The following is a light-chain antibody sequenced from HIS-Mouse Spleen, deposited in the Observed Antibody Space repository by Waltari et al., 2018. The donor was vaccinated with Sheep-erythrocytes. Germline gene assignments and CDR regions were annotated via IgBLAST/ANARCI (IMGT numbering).Light chain of an antibody. Sequence: DIQMTQSPSSLSASVGDRVTITCPASQSISSYLNWYQQKPGKAPQLLIYAASSLQSGVPSRFSGSGSGTDFTLTISSLQPEDFATYYCQQSYSTPYTFGQGTKLEIK. CDR2: AAS. V-gene: IGKV1-39*01. CDR1: QSISSY. CDR3: QQSYSTPYT. J-gene: IGKJ2*01.